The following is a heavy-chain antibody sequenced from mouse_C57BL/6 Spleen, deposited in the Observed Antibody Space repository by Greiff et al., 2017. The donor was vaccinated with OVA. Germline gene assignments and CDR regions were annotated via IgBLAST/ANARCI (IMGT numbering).Heavy chain of an antibody. Sequence: QVQLQQSGAELVKPGASVKMSCKASGYTFTTYPIEWMKQNHGKSLEWIGNFHPFNDDTKYNEKFKGKATLTVEKSSSTVYLELSRLTSDDSAVYYCARRDYYGSSLYAMDYWGQGTSVTVSS. CDR2: FHPFNDDT. D-gene: IGHD1-1*01. J-gene: IGHJ4*01. V-gene: IGHV1-47*01. CDR1: GYTFTTYP. CDR3: ARRDYYGSSLYAMDY.